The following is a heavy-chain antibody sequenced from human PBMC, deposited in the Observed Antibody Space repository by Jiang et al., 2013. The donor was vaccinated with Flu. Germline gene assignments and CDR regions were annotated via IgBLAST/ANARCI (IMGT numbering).Heavy chain of an antibody. Sequence: SGAEVKKPGSSVKVSCKASGGTFSSYAISWVRQAPGQGLEWMGRIIPILGIANYAQKFQGRVTITADKSTSTAYMELSSLRSEDTAVYYCARDCSSTSCYENYWGQGTLVTVSS. CDR1: GGTFSSYA. CDR3: ARDCSSTSCYENY. CDR2: IIPILGIA. J-gene: IGHJ4*02. D-gene: IGHD2-2*01. V-gene: IGHV1-69*04.